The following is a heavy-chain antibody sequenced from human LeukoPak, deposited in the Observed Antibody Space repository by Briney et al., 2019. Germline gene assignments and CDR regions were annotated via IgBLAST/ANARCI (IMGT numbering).Heavy chain of an antibody. CDR2: VGGSGDVT. CDR1: GFTFSSYA. D-gene: IGHD4-17*01. J-gene: IGHJ3*01. V-gene: IGHV3-23*01. Sequence: GGSLRLSCIGSGFTFSSYALTWVRQAPGKGLEWVPSVGGSGDVTSYADSVKGRFTMSRDNSKNTLYLQMDSLRAGDTAMYYCGRDPNGNYVGAFEFWGPGTLVTVSS. CDR3: GRDPNGNYVGAFEF.